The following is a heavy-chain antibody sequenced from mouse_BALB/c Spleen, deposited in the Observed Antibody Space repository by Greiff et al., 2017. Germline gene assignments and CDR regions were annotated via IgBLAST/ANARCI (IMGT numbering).Heavy chain of an antibody. V-gene: IGHV5-12-1*01. CDR2: ISSGGGST. Sequence: DVKLVESGGGLVKPGGSLKLSCAASGFAFSSYDMSWVRQTPEKRLEWVAYISSGGGSTYYPDTVKGRFTISRDNAKNTLYLQMSSLKSEDTAMYYCARRRDYAMDYWGQGTSVTVSS. J-gene: IGHJ4*01. CDR3: ARRRDYAMDY. CDR1: GFAFSSYD.